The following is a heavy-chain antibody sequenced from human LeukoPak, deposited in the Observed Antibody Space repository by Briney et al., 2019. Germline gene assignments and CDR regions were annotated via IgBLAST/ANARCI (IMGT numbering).Heavy chain of an antibody. CDR1: GYIFTNNW. D-gene: IGHD3/OR15-3a*01. V-gene: IGHV5-51*01. J-gene: IGHJ6*03. Sequence: GESLKISCKGSGYIFTNNWIGWVRQMPGKGLEWMGITYPGDSDTRYSPSFQGQVTISADKSINTGYLQWSSLKASDTAIYYCVRSPAVGYDRTGLYFYYMDVWGKGTTVTVSS. CDR2: TYPGDSDT. CDR3: VRSPAVGYDRTGLYFYYMDV.